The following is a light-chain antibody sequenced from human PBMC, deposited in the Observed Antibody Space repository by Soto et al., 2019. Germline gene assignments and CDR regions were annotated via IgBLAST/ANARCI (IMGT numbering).Light chain of an antibody. V-gene: IGKV3-11*01. CDR1: QSVSSY. Sequence: EIVLTQSPATLSLSPGERVTLSCRASQSVSSYLAWYQQKPGQAPRLLIYDASNRATGIPARFSGSGSGTDFTLTISSLEPEDFAVYYCQQRSNSSWTFGQGTKVDIK. CDR3: QQRSNSSWT. CDR2: DAS. J-gene: IGKJ1*01.